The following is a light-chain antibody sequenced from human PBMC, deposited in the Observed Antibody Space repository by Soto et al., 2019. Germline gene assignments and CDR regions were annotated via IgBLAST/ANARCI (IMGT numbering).Light chain of an antibody. CDR2: TAS. Sequence: DIQMTQSPSSVSASVGDRVTITCRASQDISSGLAWFQQKPGEAPRLLIYTASSLHSGVPSRFSGSGSGTDFTLTISSLQPEDFATYYCQQGNSFPLTFGGGTKVEMK. J-gene: IGKJ4*01. CDR1: QDISSG. CDR3: QQGNSFPLT. V-gene: IGKV1-12*01.